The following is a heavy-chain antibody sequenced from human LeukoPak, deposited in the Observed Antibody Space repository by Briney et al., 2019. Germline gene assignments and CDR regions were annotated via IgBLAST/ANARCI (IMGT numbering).Heavy chain of an antibody. V-gene: IGHV3-21*01. Sequence: GGSLRLSCAASGFTFSSYSMNWVRQAPGKGLEWDSSISSSSSYIYYADSVKGRFTISRDNAKNSLYLQMNSLRAEDTAVYYCARPYCSGGSCHRGAFDIWGQGTMVTVSS. CDR3: ARPYCSGGSCHRGAFDI. D-gene: IGHD2-15*01. J-gene: IGHJ3*02. CDR2: ISSSSSYI. CDR1: GFTFSSYS.